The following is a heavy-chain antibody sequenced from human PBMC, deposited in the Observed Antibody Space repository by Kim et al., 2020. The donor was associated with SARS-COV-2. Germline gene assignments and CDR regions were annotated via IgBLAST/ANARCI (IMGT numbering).Heavy chain of an antibody. J-gene: IGHJ6*02. CDR3: VRDHLFAIDI. D-gene: IGHD3-10*02. V-gene: IGHV3-48*02. CDR1: GFIFSSYT. Sequence: GGSLRLSCAASGFIFSSYTMNWVRQAPGNGLEWISYIGLGGAPIYYSDSVKDRFAVSRDNAKNSLYLQMNSLRDEDTAVYFCVRDHLFAIDIWGQGTTVTVSS. CDR2: IGLGGAPI.